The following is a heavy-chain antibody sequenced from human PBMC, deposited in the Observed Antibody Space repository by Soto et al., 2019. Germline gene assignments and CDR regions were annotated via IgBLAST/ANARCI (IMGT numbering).Heavy chain of an antibody. Sequence: PGESLKISGKGSGYTFTIYWIAWVRQMPGKGLEWMGIIYPGDSDTRYSPSFQGQVSISADKSISTAYLQWSSLKASDTAMYYCARQDGSALYYFDYWGQGTLVTVSS. D-gene: IGHD6-19*01. CDR2: IYPGDSDT. CDR3: ARQDGSALYYFDY. CDR1: GYTFTIYW. J-gene: IGHJ4*02. V-gene: IGHV5-51*01.